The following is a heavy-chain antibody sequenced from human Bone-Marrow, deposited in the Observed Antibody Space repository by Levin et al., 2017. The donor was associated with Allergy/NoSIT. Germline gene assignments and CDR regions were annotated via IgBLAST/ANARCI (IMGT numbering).Heavy chain of an antibody. J-gene: IGHJ6*02. CDR1: GFTFSDYY. CDR2: ISSSGSTI. Sequence: PGGSLSLSCAASGFTFSDYYMSWIRQAPGKGLEWVSYISSSGSTIYYADSVKGRFTISRDNAKNSLYLQMNSLRAEDTAVYYCARAGYSSSWSWDYYYGMDVWGQGTTVTVSS. D-gene: IGHD6-13*01. CDR3: ARAGYSSSWSWDYYYGMDV. V-gene: IGHV3-11*01.